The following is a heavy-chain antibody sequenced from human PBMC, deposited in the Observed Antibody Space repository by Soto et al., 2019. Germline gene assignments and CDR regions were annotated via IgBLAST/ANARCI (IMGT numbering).Heavy chain of an antibody. CDR3: AKDQQSYSSQLPDAFDI. Sequence: EVQLLESGGGLVQPGGSLRLSCAASGFTFSSYAMSWVRQAPGKGLEWVSAISGSGGSTYYADSVKGRFTISRDNSKNPLYLQMNSLRAEDTAVYYCAKDQQSYSSQLPDAFDIWGQGTMVTVSS. V-gene: IGHV3-23*01. J-gene: IGHJ3*02. D-gene: IGHD6-19*01. CDR1: GFTFSSYA. CDR2: ISGSGGST.